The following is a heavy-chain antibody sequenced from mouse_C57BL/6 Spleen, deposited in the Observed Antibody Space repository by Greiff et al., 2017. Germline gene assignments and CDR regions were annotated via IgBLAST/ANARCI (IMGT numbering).Heavy chain of an antibody. D-gene: IGHD2-5*01. CDR3: VRSNPTIYYAMDY. CDR1: GFTFTDYY. Sequence: EVQLVESGGGLVQPGASLRLSCAASGFTFTDYYMSWVRQPPGKAPEWLALIRNKANGYTTEYTASVKGRFTISRDNSQNILYLQMNTLRAEDSATYYCVRSNPTIYYAMDYWGQGTSVTVSS. CDR2: IRNKANGYTT. J-gene: IGHJ4*01. V-gene: IGHV7-4*01.